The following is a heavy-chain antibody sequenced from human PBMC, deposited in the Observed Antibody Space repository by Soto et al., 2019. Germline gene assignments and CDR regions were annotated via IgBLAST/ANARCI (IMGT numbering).Heavy chain of an antibody. CDR2: ISGSGGST. J-gene: IGHJ4*02. Sequence: PGGSLRLSCAASGFTFSSYAMSWVRQAPGKGLEWVSPISGSGGSTYYADSVKGRFTISRDNSKNTLYLQMNSLRAEDTAVYYCAKDSAFWSGFPDYYFDYWGQGTLVTVSS. CDR1: GFTFSSYA. V-gene: IGHV3-23*01. CDR3: AKDSAFWSGFPDYYFDY. D-gene: IGHD3-3*01.